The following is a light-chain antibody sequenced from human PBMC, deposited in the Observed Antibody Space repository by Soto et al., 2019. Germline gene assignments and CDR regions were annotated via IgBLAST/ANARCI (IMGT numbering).Light chain of an antibody. CDR3: QQGHNWPLT. Sequence: EIVMTQSPATLSVSPGERATLSCRASQSISTELAWYQQKPGQPPRLLIYSASTRATGVPARFTGSGSSSDFTLTISGLQSEDFAVYYCQQGHNWPLTFGQGTRLEI. CDR2: SAS. CDR1: QSISTE. J-gene: IGKJ2*01. V-gene: IGKV3-15*01.